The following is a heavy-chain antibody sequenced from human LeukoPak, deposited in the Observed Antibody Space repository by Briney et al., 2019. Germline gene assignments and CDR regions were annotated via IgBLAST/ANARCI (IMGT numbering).Heavy chain of an antibody. J-gene: IGHJ5*02. CDR3: ARLLGIAAAGNWFDP. CDR1: GYTFTGYY. V-gene: IGHV1-2*02. D-gene: IGHD6-13*01. Sequence: ASVKVSCKASGYTFTGYYMHWVRQAPGQGPEWMGWINPNSGGTNYAQKFQGRVTMTRDTSISTAYMELSRLRSDDTAVYYCARLLGIAAAGNWFDPWGQGTLVTVSS. CDR2: INPNSGGT.